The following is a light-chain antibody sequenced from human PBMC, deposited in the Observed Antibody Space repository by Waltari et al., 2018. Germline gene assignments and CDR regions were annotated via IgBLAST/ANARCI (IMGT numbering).Light chain of an antibody. V-gene: IGLV3-19*01. J-gene: IGLJ2*01. CDR2: GNN. CDR1: SLRTYY. CDR3: NSRDTSGNHLI. Sequence: SSELTQDPAVSVALGQTIRITCQGDSLRTYYVSWFQQKPGQAPVLLIYGNNNRPSGFPDRVSGSTSGNTASLTITGAQAEDEADYFCNSRDTSGNHLIFGGGTKLTVL.